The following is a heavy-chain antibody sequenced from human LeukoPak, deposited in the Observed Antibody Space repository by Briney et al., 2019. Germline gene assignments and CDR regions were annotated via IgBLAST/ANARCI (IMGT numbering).Heavy chain of an antibody. CDR3: AREANCSGGSCYLDYYYYGMDV. Sequence: GGSLRLSCAASGFTFSSYAMHWVRQAPGKGLEWVAVISYDGSNKYYADSVKGRFTISRDNAKNPLYLQMNSLRAEDTAVYYCAREANCSGGSCYLDYYYYGMDVWGQGTTVTVSS. V-gene: IGHV3-30-3*01. CDR2: ISYDGSNK. CDR1: GFTFSSYA. D-gene: IGHD2-15*01. J-gene: IGHJ6*02.